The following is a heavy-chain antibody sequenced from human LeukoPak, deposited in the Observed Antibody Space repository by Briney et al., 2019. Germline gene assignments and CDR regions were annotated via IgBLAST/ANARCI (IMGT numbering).Heavy chain of an antibody. CDR2: ISSSSSYT. D-gene: IGHD6-19*01. V-gene: IGHV3-21*04. CDR1: GFTFSSYS. J-gene: IGHJ3*02. Sequence: GGSLRLSCAASGFTFSSYSMNWVRQAPGKGLEWVSSISSSSSYTNYADSVKGRFTISRDNAKNSLYLQMNSLRAEDTAVYYCARVRKYSSGWYDAFDIWGQGTMVTVSS. CDR3: ARVRKYSSGWYDAFDI.